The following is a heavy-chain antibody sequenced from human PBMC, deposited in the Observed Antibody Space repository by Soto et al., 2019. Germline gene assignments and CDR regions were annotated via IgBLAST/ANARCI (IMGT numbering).Heavy chain of an antibody. CDR3: ARTVKDIVVVVAVPYFDY. V-gene: IGHV4-31*03. CDR1: GGSISSGGYY. CDR2: IYYSGST. D-gene: IGHD2-15*01. Sequence: PSETLSLTCTVSGGSISSGGYYWSWTRQHPGKGLEWIGYIYYSGSTYYNPSLKSRVTISVDTSKNQFSLKLSSVTAADTAVYYCARTVKDIVVVVAVPYFDYWGQGTLVTVSS. J-gene: IGHJ4*02.